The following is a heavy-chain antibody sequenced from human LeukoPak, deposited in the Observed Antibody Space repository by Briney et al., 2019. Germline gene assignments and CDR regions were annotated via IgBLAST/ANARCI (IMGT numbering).Heavy chain of an antibody. CDR3: TRREGYCSNGKCYIFYDY. CDR2: IYYSGST. Sequence: AETLSLTCTVSGGTISGSSYYWGWIRQPPGKGLEWIGSIYYSGSTYYNPSLKSRVTISVDTSKNHFSLKLSSVTAADTAVYYCTRREGYCSNGKCYIFYDYWGQGTLVTVSS. CDR1: GGTISGSSYY. J-gene: IGHJ4*02. V-gene: IGHV4-39*02. D-gene: IGHD2-8*01.